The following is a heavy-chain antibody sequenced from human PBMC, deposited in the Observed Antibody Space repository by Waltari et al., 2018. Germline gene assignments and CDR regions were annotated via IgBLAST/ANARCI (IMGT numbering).Heavy chain of an antibody. V-gene: IGHV3-7*03. CDR2: ISPDGSGK. CDR3: ARQVREPDY. Sequence: EVQLVESGGGLVQPGGSLRLSCAASGFMFSSHWMNWVRRAPGKGLEWVAYISPDGSGKYYVDSMRGRFTISRDNAKNSLYLQMNSLRVEDTAVYYCARQVREPDYWGQGTLVTVSS. D-gene: IGHD1-26*01. J-gene: IGHJ4*02. CDR1: GFMFSSHW.